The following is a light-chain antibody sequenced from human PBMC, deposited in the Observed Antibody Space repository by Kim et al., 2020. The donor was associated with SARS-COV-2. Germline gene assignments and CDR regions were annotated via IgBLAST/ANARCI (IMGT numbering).Light chain of an antibody. CDR2: LTSEGSH. CDR3: QTWGTGIWV. V-gene: IGLV4-69*01. Sequence: SVKLTCTPRSGHSSSAIAWHQQQPEKGPRYLMTLTSEGSHSKGDGIPDRFSGSSSGAERYLTISSLQSEDEADYYCQTWGTGIWVFGGGTQLTVL. J-gene: IGLJ3*02. CDR1: SGHSSSA.